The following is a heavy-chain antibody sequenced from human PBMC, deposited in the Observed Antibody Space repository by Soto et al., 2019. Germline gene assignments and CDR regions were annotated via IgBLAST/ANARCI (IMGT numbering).Heavy chain of an antibody. V-gene: IGHV4-39*01. CDR3: ARYAILTDQVFDY. D-gene: IGHD3-9*01. CDR1: GGSISSSSYY. J-gene: IGHJ4*02. CDR2: IYYSGST. Sequence: PSETLSLTCTVSGGSISSSSYYWGWIRQPPGKGLEWIGSIYYSGSTYYNPSLKSRVTISVDTSKNQFSLKLSSVTAADTAVYYCARYAILTDQVFDYWGQGTLVT.